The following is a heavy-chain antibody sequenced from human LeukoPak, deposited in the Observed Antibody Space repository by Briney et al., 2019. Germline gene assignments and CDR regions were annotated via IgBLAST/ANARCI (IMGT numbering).Heavy chain of an antibody. CDR3: ARVRGPTVEIMYFDY. J-gene: IGHJ4*02. Sequence: GGSLRLSCAASGFTFSSYGMHWVRQAPGKGLEWVAVIWYDGSNKYYADSVKGRFTISRDNSKNTLYLQMNSLRAEDTAVYYCARVRGPTVEIMYFDYWGQGTLVTVSS. D-gene: IGHD4-23*01. CDR1: GFTFSSYG. V-gene: IGHV3-33*01. CDR2: IWYDGSNK.